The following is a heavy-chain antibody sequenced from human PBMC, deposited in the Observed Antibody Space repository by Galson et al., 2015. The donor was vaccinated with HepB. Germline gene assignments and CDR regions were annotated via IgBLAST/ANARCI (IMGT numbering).Heavy chain of an antibody. CDR2: VYPNDSDT. Sequence: QSGAEVKKPGESLRISCKTSGYSFTNYWIGWVRQMPGKGLEWMGLVYPNDSDTRYSPSFQGQVTVSADKSISTAYLQWSSLKASDTAMYYCARHRMPTITLDAFDLWGQGTMVTVSS. V-gene: IGHV5-51*01. CDR3: ARHRMPTITLDAFDL. D-gene: IGHD5-24*01. CDR1: GYSFTNYW. J-gene: IGHJ3*01.